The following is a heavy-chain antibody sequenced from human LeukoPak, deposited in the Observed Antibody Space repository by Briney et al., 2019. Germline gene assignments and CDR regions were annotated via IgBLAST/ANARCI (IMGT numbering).Heavy chain of an antibody. CDR2: INSDGSIT. J-gene: IGHJ4*02. V-gene: IGHV3-74*01. Sequence: PGGSLRLSCAASGFSFSSYWMHWVRKAPGKGLGWVSRINSDGSITTYADSVKGRFTISRDNAKNTLYLQMNSLRAEDTAVYYCARDRVYCGSTSCYAYYFDYWGQGTLVTVSS. D-gene: IGHD2-2*01. CDR1: GFSFSSYW. CDR3: ARDRVYCGSTSCYAYYFDY.